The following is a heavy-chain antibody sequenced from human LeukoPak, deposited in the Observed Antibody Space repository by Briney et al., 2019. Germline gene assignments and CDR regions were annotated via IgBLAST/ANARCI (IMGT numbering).Heavy chain of an antibody. D-gene: IGHD4-17*01. CDR3: AKDYGDYFLNFDY. Sequence: GGSLRLSCAASGLTFSSYAMSWVRQAPGKWLEWVSAITGSGSTTYYADSVKGRFTFSRDNSKNTLYLQMNSLRAEDTAVYYCAKDYGDYFLNFDYWGQGTLVTVSS. CDR1: GLTFSSYA. J-gene: IGHJ4*02. V-gene: IGHV3-23*01. CDR2: ITGSGSTT.